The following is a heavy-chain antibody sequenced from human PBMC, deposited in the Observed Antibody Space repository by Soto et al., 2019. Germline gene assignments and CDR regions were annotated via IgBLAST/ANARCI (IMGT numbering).Heavy chain of an antibody. V-gene: IGHV3-21*01. Sequence: PGRSLRLSCAASGFTFRSYSMNWVRQAPGEGLEWGASISSNSSYVYYADSVKGRFTISRDNAKNSLYLQMNSLRAEDTAVYYCARAYSNYGYFDYWGQGTLVTVSS. D-gene: IGHD4-4*01. CDR3: ARAYSNYGYFDY. CDR1: GFTFRSYS. CDR2: ISSNSSYV. J-gene: IGHJ4*02.